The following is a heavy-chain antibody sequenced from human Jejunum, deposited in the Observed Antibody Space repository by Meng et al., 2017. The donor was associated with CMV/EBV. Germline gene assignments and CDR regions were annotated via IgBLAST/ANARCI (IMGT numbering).Heavy chain of an antibody. CDR2: INAKSGDT. CDR1: GYSFSDYN. CDR3: ARFTVATGAY. Sequence: KVSCKASGYSFSDYNVNWVRQAPGQGLEWMGRINAKSGDTKYAQKFQGRVTMTRDTSISTGYMELSSLTPDDTAIYYCARFTVATGAYWGQGTLVTVSS. V-gene: IGHV1-2*06. D-gene: IGHD4-17*01. J-gene: IGHJ4*02.